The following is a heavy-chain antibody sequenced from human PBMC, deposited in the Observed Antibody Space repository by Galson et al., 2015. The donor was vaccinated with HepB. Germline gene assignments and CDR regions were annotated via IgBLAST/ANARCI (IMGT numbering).Heavy chain of an antibody. CDR3: ARDFPLPAPYDFWSGYYNPWTPPNYGMDV. J-gene: IGHJ6*02. CDR2: ISAYNGNT. Sequence: SVKVSCKASGYTFTSYGISWVRQAPGQGLEWMGWISAYNGNTNYAQKLQGRVTMTTDTSTSTAYMELRSLRSDDTAVYYCARDFPLPAPYDFWSGYYNPWTPPNYGMDVWGQGTTVTVSS. D-gene: IGHD3-3*01. CDR1: GYTFTSYG. V-gene: IGHV1-18*01.